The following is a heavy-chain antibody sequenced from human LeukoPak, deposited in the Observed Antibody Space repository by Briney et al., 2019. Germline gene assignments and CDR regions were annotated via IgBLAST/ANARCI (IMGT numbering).Heavy chain of an antibody. CDR3: ARERCGGDCYYYFNGMDV. J-gene: IGHJ6*02. CDR1: GGSISSYY. CDR2: IYYSGST. D-gene: IGHD2-21*02. V-gene: IGHV4-59*12. Sequence: SETLSLTCTVSGGSISSYYWSWIRQPPGKGLEWIGYIYYSGSTKYNPSLKSRVTMSVDTSKNQFSLKLNSVTAADTALYYCARERCGGDCYYYFNGMDVWGQGTPVTVSS.